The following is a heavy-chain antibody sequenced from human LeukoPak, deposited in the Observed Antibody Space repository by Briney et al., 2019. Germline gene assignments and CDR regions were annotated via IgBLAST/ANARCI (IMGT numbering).Heavy chain of an antibody. Sequence: SETLSLTYTVSGGSISSYYWSWIRQPPRKGLEWIAYLFYSGSTDYNPSLESRVTISVDTSKNQFSLKLRSVTAADTAVYYCATVAVIRGVTYFDYWGQGTLVTVSS. CDR2: LFYSGST. CDR1: GGSISSYY. D-gene: IGHD3-10*01. J-gene: IGHJ4*02. V-gene: IGHV4-59*01. CDR3: ATVAVIRGVTYFDY.